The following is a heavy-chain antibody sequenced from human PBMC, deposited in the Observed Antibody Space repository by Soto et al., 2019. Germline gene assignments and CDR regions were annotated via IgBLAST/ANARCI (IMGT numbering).Heavy chain of an antibody. CDR2: INPNSGGT. CDR1: GYTFTGYY. V-gene: IGHV1-2*04. CDR3: ARSRRGAYSSGWYSPSGYYNYGIDV. Sequence: ASVKVSCKASGYTFTGYYMHWVRQAPGQGLEWKGWINPNSGGTNFAQKFQGWVTMTRDTSISTAYMELSRLRSDDTAVYYCARSRRGAYSSGWYSPSGYYNYGIDVWGQGTKVTVSS. J-gene: IGHJ6*02. D-gene: IGHD6-19*01.